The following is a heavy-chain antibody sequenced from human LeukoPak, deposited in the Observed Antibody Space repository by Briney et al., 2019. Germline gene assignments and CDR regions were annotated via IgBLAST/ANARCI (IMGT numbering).Heavy chain of an antibody. CDR3: ARHDRYRYYFDY. CDR2: IYYSGST. J-gene: IGHJ4*02. D-gene: IGHD1-1*01. V-gene: IGHV4-39*01. CDR1: GGSISGSSYY. Sequence: SETLSLTCTVSGGSISGSSYYWGWIRQPPGKGLEWIGSIYYSGSTYYNPSLKGRVTISVDTSKNQFSLKLSSVTAADTAVYYCARHDRYRYYFDYWGQGTLVTVSS.